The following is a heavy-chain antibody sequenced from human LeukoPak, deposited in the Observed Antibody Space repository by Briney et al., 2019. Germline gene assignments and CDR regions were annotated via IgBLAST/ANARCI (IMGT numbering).Heavy chain of an antibody. V-gene: IGHV4-39*01. CDR1: GVSITNPGYS. CDR2: IYNSGST. J-gene: IGHJ5*02. CDR3: ARGGGRYLFDP. D-gene: IGHD1-26*01. Sequence: SETLSLTCAVSGVSITNPGYSCGWLRQPPGKGLEWIGNIYNSGSTYYDPSLKSRVTLSVDTSKNQFSLKPTSVTAADTAVYYCARGGGRYLFDPWGQGTLVTVSS.